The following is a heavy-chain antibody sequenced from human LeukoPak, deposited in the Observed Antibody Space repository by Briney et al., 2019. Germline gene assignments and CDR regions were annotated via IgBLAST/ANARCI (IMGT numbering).Heavy chain of an antibody. D-gene: IGHD2-21*01. CDR2: IYYSGRT. J-gene: IGHJ3*02. V-gene: IGHV4-59*01. Sequence: SETLSLTCSVSGGSISSDHCYWIRQTPGKGLEWIGCIYYSGRTYYNPSLKSRVAISVEMSKSQFSLRLTSVTAADTAVYYCARHNDFEIWGQGRLVTVSS. CDR1: GGSISSDH. CDR3: ARHNDFEI.